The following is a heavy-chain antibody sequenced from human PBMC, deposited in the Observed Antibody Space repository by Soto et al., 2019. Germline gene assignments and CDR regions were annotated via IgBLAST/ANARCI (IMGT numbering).Heavy chain of an antibody. Sequence: QIQLHESGPGLVKPSQTLSLTCTVSGGSIRSGDYYWSWIRQTPERGLEWCGYVHYSGNTFYNPSPKGRATISLDTSRNQFSLNLSSVTAADSAVYYCAREIMAADHFDYWGQGALVTVSS. J-gene: IGHJ4*02. CDR1: GGSIRSGDYY. CDR3: AREIMAADHFDY. D-gene: IGHD6-13*01. CDR2: VHYSGNT. V-gene: IGHV4-30-4*01.